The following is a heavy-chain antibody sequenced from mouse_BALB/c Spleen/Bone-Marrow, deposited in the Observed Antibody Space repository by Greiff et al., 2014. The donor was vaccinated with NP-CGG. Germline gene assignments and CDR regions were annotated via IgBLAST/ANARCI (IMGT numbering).Heavy chain of an antibody. CDR3: ARVYGNYDAMDY. Sequence: VKLVESGAELARPGASVKMSCRASGYTFTTYTMHWVKRRPGQGLEWIGYINPSSGYTYYNQKFKDKATLTADKSSSAAYLQLSSLTSEDSAVYYCARVYGNYDAMDYWGQGTSVTVSS. J-gene: IGHJ4*01. CDR1: GYTFTTYT. CDR2: INPSSGYT. V-gene: IGHV1-4*01. D-gene: IGHD2-1*01.